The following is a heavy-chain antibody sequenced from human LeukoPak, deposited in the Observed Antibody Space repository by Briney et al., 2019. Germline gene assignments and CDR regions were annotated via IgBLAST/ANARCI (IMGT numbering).Heavy chain of an antibody. CDR2: ISGSGGST. CDR1: GFTFSSYA. Sequence: GGSLRLSCAASGFTFSSYAMSWVRQAPGKGLEWVSAISGSGGSTYYVDSVKGRFTISRDNSKNTLYLQMNSLRAEDTAVYYCAKGSTLWFGESLGYYYYYYMDVWGKGTTVTVSS. J-gene: IGHJ6*03. D-gene: IGHD3-10*01. CDR3: AKGSTLWFGESLGYYYYYYMDV. V-gene: IGHV3-23*01.